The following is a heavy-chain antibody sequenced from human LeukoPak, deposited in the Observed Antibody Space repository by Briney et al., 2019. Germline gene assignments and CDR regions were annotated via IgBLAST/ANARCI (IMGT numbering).Heavy chain of an antibody. CDR2: ISAYNGHT. D-gene: IGHD3-22*01. CDR1: GYTFTSYG. V-gene: IGHV1-18*01. CDR3: ARDPPPYYSDSSGYSPFDY. J-gene: IGHJ4*02. Sequence: ASVKVSCKASGYTFTSYGISWVRQAPGQGLEWMGWISAYNGHTNYAQKLQRRVTMTTDTSTSTAYMELRSLRSDDTAVYYCARDPPPYYSDSSGYSPFDYWGQGTLVTVSS.